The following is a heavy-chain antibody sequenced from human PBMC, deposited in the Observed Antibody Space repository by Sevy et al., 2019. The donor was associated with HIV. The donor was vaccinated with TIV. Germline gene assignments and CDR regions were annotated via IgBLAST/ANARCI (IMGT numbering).Heavy chain of an antibody. Sequence: GGSLRLSCAASGFNFDNYGMHWVRQTPGKGLEWVAVIWSDGSNIFYADSVEGRFTISRDNSKKMLYLQMNSLRAGDTAVYYCARNAALDSWGQGTLVTVSS. CDR1: GFNFDNYG. V-gene: IGHV3-33*08. D-gene: IGHD6-13*01. J-gene: IGHJ4*02. CDR3: ARNAALDS. CDR2: IWSDGSNI.